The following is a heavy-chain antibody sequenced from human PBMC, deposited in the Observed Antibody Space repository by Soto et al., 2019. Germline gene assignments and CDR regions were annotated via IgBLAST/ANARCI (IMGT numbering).Heavy chain of an antibody. CDR1: GFTFSSYS. Sequence: QTGGSLRLSCAASGFTFSSYSMNWVRQAPGKGLEWVSYISSSSSTIYYADSVKGRFTISRDNAKNSLYLQMNSLRDEDTAVYYCARDGYYDSSGYYFGYYCGMDVWGQGTTVTVSS. CDR3: ARDGYYDSSGYYFGYYCGMDV. J-gene: IGHJ6*02. V-gene: IGHV3-48*02. CDR2: ISSSSSTI. D-gene: IGHD3-22*01.